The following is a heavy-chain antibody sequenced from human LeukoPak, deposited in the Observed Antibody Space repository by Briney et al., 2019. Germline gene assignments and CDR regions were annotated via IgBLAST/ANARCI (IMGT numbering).Heavy chain of an antibody. D-gene: IGHD3-10*01. V-gene: IGHV3-7*04. CDR2: IKQDGSEK. J-gene: IGHJ6*02. CDR3: ARSVILWFGEQPAYYYYGMDV. Sequence: GGSLRLSCAASGFTFSSYWMSWVRQAPGKGLEWVANIKQDGSEKYYVDSVKGRFTISRDNAKNSLYLQMNSLRAEDTAVYHCARSVILWFGEQPAYYYYGMDVWGQGTTVTVSS. CDR1: GFTFSSYW.